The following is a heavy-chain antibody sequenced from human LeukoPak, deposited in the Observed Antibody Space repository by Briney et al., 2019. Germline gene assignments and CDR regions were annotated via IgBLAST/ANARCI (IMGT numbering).Heavy chain of an antibody. Sequence: PSETLSLTCTVSGGSISSYYWSWIRQPPGKGLEWIGYIYYSGSTNYNPSLKSRVTISVDTSKNQFSLKLSSVTAEDTAVYYCARTKQQLDFRDYYYYYMDVWGKGTTVTISS. CDR3: ARTKQQLDFRDYYYYYMDV. J-gene: IGHJ6*03. D-gene: IGHD6-13*01. V-gene: IGHV4-59*12. CDR2: IYYSGST. CDR1: GGSISSYY.